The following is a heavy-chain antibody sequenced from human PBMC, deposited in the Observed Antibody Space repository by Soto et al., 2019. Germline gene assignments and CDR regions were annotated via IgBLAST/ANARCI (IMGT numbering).Heavy chain of an antibody. V-gene: IGHV4-34*01. CDR2: INHSGST. Sequence: PSETLSLTCAVYGGSFSGYYWTWIRQPPGTGLEWIGEINHSGSTNYNPSLKSRVTISVDTSKNQFSLKLTSVTAVDTAVYYCARDKITGLFDYWGQGTQVTVSS. J-gene: IGHJ4*02. CDR1: GGSFSGYY. D-gene: IGHD2-8*02. CDR3: ARDKITGLFDY.